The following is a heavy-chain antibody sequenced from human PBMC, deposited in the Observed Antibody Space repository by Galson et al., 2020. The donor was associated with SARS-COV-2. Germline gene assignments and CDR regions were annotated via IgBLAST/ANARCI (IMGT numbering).Heavy chain of an antibody. D-gene: IGHD2-2*01. CDR1: GYTLTELS. Sequence: ASVKASCKVSGYTLTELSMHWVRQAPGKGLEWMGGFAPEDGETIYAQKFQGRVTMTEDTSTDTAYMELSSLRSEDTAVYYCARIDCSSTSCLPPNYYGMDVWGQGTTVTVSS. CDR3: ARIDCSSTSCLPPNYYGMDV. CDR2: FAPEDGET. J-gene: IGHJ6*02. V-gene: IGHV1-24*01.